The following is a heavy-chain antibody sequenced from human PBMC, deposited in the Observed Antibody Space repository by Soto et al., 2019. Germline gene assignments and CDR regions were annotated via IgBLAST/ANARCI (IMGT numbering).Heavy chain of an antibody. CDR1: GGSVSSGSYY. CDR3: ARGRIQLWMN. CDR2: IYYSGST. Sequence: SETLSLTCTVSGGSVSSGSYYWSWIRQPPGKGLEWIGYIYYSGSTNYNPSLKSRVTISVDTSKNQFSLKLSSVTAADTAVYYCARGRIQLWMNWGQGTLVIVSS. J-gene: IGHJ4*02. V-gene: IGHV4-61*01. D-gene: IGHD5-18*01.